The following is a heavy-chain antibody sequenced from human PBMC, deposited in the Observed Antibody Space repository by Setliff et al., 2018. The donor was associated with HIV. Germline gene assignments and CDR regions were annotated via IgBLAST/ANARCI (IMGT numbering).Heavy chain of an antibody. Sequence: SETLSLTCTVSGGSISTYYWSWIRQPPGKGLEWIGYIYTSGITNDNPSLKTRVTISIETSKKQVSLKLSSVTAADTAVYYCARHANYDFWIGYWGYYFDYWGQGTLVTVSS. CDR3: ARHANYDFWIGYWGYYFDY. CDR1: GGSISTYY. CDR2: IYTSGIT. D-gene: IGHD3-3*01. J-gene: IGHJ4*02. V-gene: IGHV4-4*09.